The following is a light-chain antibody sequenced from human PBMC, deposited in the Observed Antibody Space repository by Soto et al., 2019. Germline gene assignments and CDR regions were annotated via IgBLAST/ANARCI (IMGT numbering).Light chain of an antibody. CDR2: DVT. Sequence: QSVLTQPDSVSGSPGQSITISCTGTSSDIGVYNYVSWYQQHPGKAPKLMIYDVTKRPSGVSNRFSGSKSGNTASLTISGLQAEDEADYYCTSSRSSGIFDVFGGGTKRTVL. CDR3: TSSRSSGIFDV. CDR1: SSDIGVYNY. J-gene: IGLJ2*01. V-gene: IGLV2-14*01.